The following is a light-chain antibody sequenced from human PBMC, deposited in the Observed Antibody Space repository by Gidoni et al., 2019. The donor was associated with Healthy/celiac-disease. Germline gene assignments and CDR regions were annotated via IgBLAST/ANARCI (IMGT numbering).Light chain of an antibody. CDR3: QQYDNLPSYT. V-gene: IGKV1-33*01. CDR2: DAS. CDR1: QDISNY. J-gene: IGKJ2*01. Sequence: DIQMTQSPSSLSASVGDRVTITCQESQDISNYLNWYQQKPGKAPKLLIYDASNLETGDPSRFSGRGAGTDFTFTISSLQPEDIATYYCQQYDNLPSYTFGQGTKLEIK.